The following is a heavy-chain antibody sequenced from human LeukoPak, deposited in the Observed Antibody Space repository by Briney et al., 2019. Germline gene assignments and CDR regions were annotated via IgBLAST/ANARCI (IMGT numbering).Heavy chain of an antibody. CDR1: GGSFSGYY. V-gene: IGHV4-34*01. CDR2: INHSGST. CDR3: ASEYCTSSTCRFDS. J-gene: IGHJ4*02. D-gene: IGHD2/OR15-2a*01. Sequence: SETLSLTCAVYGGSFSGYYWSWIRQPPGKGLEWIGEINHSGSTNYNPSLKSRVTISVDTSRNQFSLKLTSVTAADTALYYCASEYCTSSTCRFDSWGQGTLVTVSS.